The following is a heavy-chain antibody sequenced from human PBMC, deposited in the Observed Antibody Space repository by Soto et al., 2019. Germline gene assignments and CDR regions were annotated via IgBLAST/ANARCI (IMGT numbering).Heavy chain of an antibody. J-gene: IGHJ6*02. Sequence: SETLSLPCPVSGCSITSYYWSWIRQPAGKGLEWIGRTYVTGDSNYSPSLKSRVTMSLDTSKNQFFLKLSSATAADTAVYYCARDMRVFGGMDVWGRGTTVTVSS. CDR3: ARDMRVFGGMDV. CDR2: TYVTGDS. V-gene: IGHV4-4*07. D-gene: IGHD3-3*01. CDR1: GCSITSYY.